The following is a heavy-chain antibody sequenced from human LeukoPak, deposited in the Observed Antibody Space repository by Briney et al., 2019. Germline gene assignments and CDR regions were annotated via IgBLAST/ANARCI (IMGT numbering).Heavy chain of an antibody. V-gene: IGHV3-23*01. CDR2: ISGSGGST. J-gene: IGHJ4*02. Sequence: GGSLRLSCAASGFTFSTYSMNWVRQAPGKGLEWVSAISGSGGSTYYADSVKGRFTISRDNSKNTLYLQMNSLRAEDTAVYYCARGSQIDYWGQGTLVTVSS. CDR1: GFTFSTYS. CDR3: ARGSQIDY.